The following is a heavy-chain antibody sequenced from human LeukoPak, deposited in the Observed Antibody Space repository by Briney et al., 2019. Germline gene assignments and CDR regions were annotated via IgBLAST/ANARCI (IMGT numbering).Heavy chain of an antibody. J-gene: IGHJ4*02. CDR3: ARNRVVITGGSDY. D-gene: IGHD3-22*01. V-gene: IGHV3-7*01. CDR1: GSTFSSYW. Sequence: GGSLRLSCAASGSTFSSYWMSWVRQAPGKGLEWVANIKQDGSEKYYVDSVKGRFTISRDNAKNSLYLQMNSLRVEDTAVYYCARNRVVITGGSDYWGQGTLVTVSS. CDR2: IKQDGSEK.